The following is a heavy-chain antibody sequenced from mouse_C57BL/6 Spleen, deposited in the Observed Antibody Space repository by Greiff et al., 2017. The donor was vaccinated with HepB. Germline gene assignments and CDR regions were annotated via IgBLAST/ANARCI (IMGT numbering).Heavy chain of an antibody. Sequence: EVQRVESGGGLVKPGGSLKLSCAASGFTFSDYGMHWVRQAPEKGLEWVAYISSGSSTIYYADTVKGRFTISRDNAKNTLFLQMTSLRSEDTAMYYCAKSSNWDRGWFAYWGQGTLVTVSA. CDR2: ISSGSSTI. V-gene: IGHV5-17*01. CDR3: AKSSNWDRGWFAY. CDR1: GFTFSDYG. J-gene: IGHJ3*01. D-gene: IGHD4-1*01.